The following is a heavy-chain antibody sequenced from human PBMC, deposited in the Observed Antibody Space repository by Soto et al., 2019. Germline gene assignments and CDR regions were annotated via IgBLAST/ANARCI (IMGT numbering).Heavy chain of an antibody. Sequence: QVQLQESGPGLVKPSETLSLTCNVSGDSMTKYYWSWIRQPAGKGLEWIGRIYTSGSTNYNPSLKSRVTMSIDTSNNHFSLNLKSMTAADTAVYYCARTVGAAYYFDFWGQEALVTVSS. CDR1: GDSMTKYY. CDR3: ARTVGAAYYFDF. CDR2: IYTSGST. J-gene: IGHJ4*02. V-gene: IGHV4-4*07. D-gene: IGHD1-26*01.